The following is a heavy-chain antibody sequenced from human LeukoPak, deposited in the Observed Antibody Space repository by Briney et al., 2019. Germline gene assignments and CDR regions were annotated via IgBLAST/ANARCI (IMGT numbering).Heavy chain of an antibody. J-gene: IGHJ4*02. V-gene: IGHV1-2*06. CDR1: GYTFTSYY. CDR3: ARGFFGEWFI. D-gene: IGHD3-3*01. Sequence: GASVKVSCKASGYTFTSYYMHWVRQAPGQGLEWMGLINPTGGSTGYAQKFQGRVTMTRDTSISTAYMELSRLRSDDTAVYYCARGFFGEWFIWGQGTLVTVSS. CDR2: INPTGGST.